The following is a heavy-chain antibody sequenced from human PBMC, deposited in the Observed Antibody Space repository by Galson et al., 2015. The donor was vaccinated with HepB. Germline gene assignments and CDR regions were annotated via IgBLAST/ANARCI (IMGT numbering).Heavy chain of an antibody. CDR3: ARDSGYSSSWYFVLSGGFLDY. CDR1: GFTFSSYS. V-gene: IGHV3-21*01. J-gene: IGHJ4*02. Sequence: SLRLSCAASGFTFSSYSMNWVRQAPGKGLEWVSSISSSSSYIYYADSVKGRFTISRDNAKNSLYLQMNSLRAEDTAVYYCARDSGYSSSWYFVLSGGFLDYRGQGTLVTVSS. D-gene: IGHD6-13*01. CDR2: ISSSSSYI.